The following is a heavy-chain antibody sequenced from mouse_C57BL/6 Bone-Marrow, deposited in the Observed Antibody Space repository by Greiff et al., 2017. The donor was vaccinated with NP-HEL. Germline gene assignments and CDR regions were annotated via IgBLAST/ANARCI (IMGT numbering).Heavy chain of an antibody. CDR3: ARSRYYGSSYDY. Sequence: VQLQQPGAELVKPGASVKMSCKASGYTFTSYWITWVKQRPGQGLEWIGDIYPGSGSTYYNEKFKSKATLTVDTSSSTAYMQLSSLTSEDSAVYYCARSRYYGSSYDYWGQGTTLTVSS. CDR1: GYTFTSYW. D-gene: IGHD1-1*01. J-gene: IGHJ2*01. V-gene: IGHV1-55*01. CDR2: IYPGSGST.